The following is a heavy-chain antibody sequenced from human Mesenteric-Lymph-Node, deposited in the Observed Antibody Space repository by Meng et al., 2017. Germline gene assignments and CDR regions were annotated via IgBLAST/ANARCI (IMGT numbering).Heavy chain of an antibody. J-gene: IGHJ4*02. CDR1: GGSIDSGGYY. CDR2: IYYTRCN. V-gene: IGHV4-31*03. Sequence: QARLQVEGRALVKSCTPLSLTGMVRGGSIDSGGYYWRRIPQQPRKDLEWIGYIYYTRCNFYNPTLKTRFTISVDTSKNLYPLNLISATAADTAVDCCAREVCRYGYATPKFDYWGQGTLVTVSS. D-gene: IGHD5-24*01. CDR3: AREVCRYGYATPKFDY.